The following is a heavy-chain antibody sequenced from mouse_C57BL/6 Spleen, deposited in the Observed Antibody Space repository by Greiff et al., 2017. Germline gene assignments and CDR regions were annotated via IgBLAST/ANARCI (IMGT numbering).Heavy chain of an antibody. Sequence: VQLVESDAELVKPGASVQISCKVSGYTFTDHTISWMKQRPETGLEWIGYIYPRDGSTKYNEKFKGKATLTADKSSSTAYRQLNSLTAEDSAVYFGARSDYGSSLPDFDVWGTGTTVTVSS. CDR3: ARSDYGSSLPDFDV. D-gene: IGHD1-1*01. J-gene: IGHJ1*03. V-gene: IGHV1-78*01. CDR2: IYPRDGST. CDR1: GYTFTDHT.